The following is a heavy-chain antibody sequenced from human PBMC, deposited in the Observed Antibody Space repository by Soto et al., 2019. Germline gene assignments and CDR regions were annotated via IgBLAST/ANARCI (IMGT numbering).Heavy chain of an antibody. CDR1: GGSISGYY. CDR2: IYYSGST. J-gene: IGHJ5*02. Sequence: SETLSLTCTVSGGSISGYYWSWIRQPPGKGLEWIGYIYYSGSTNYNPSLKSRVTISVDTSKNQFSLKLSSVTAADTAVYYCARDREAGWFDPWGQGTLVTV. V-gene: IGHV4-59*01. CDR3: ARDREAGWFDP.